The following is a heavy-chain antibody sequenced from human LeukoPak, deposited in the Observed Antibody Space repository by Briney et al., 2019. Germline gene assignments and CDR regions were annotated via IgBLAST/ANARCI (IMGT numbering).Heavy chain of an antibody. CDR1: GFTFSSYA. D-gene: IGHD6-13*01. Sequence: GGSLRLSCAASGFTFSSYAMSWVRQPLGKGLEWVSAISGSGGSTYYADSVKGRFTISRDNAKNTLYLQMNSLRAEDTAVYYCAKAAAGPYFDYWGQGTLVTVSS. V-gene: IGHV3-23*01. CDR2: ISGSGGST. J-gene: IGHJ4*02. CDR3: AKAAAGPYFDY.